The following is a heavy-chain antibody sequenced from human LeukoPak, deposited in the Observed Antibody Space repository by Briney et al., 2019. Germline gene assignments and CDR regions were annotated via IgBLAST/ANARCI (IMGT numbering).Heavy chain of an antibody. J-gene: IGHJ6*02. CDR1: GFTFSSYS. D-gene: IGHD3-22*01. Sequence: AGGSLRLSCAASGFTFSSYSMNWVRQAPGKGLEWVSSISSSSSYIYYADSVKGRFTISRDNAKNSLYLQMNSLRAEDTAVYYCARDTSSGYSGGVDVWGQGTTVTVS. CDR3: ARDTSSGYSGGVDV. CDR2: ISSSSSYI. V-gene: IGHV3-21*01.